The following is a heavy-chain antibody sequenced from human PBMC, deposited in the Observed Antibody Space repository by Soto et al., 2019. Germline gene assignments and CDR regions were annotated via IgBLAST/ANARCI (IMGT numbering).Heavy chain of an antibody. Sequence: GGSLRLSCAAPGFTFSGSAMHWVRQASGKGLEWVGRIRSKANSYATAYAASVKGRFTISRDDSKNTAYLQMNSLKTEDTAVYYYTTPPDVNSSWPTDAFDIWGQGTMVTVSS. CDR2: IRSKANSYAT. V-gene: IGHV3-73*01. CDR1: GFTFSGSA. CDR3: TTPPDVNSSWPTDAFDI. D-gene: IGHD6-13*01. J-gene: IGHJ3*02.